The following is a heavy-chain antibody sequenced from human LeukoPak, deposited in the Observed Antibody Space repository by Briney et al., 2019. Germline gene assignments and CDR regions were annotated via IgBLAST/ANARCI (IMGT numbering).Heavy chain of an antibody. V-gene: IGHV1-46*01. D-gene: IGHD5-12*01. CDR1: GYTFTSYY. CDR2: INPSGGST. J-gene: IGHJ4*02. Sequence: ASVTVSCKASGYTFTSYYMHWVRQAPGQGLEWMGIINPSGGSTSYAQKFQGRVTMTRDMSTSTVYMELSSLRSEDTAVYYCARETGYSGYDPQFDYWGQGTLVTVSS. CDR3: ARETGYSGYDPQFDY.